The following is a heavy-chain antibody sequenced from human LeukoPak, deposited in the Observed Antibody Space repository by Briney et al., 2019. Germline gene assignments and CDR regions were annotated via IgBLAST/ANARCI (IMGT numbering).Heavy chain of an antibody. V-gene: IGHV4-34*01. Sequence: GSLRLSCAASGFTFSSYAMSWVRQPPGKGLEWIGEINHSGSTNYNPSLKSRVTISVDTSKNQFSLKLSSVTAADTAVYYCARLRGYKNYFDYWGQGTLVTVSS. D-gene: IGHD3-10*01. CDR2: INHSGST. CDR1: GFTFSSYA. CDR3: ARLRGYKNYFDY. J-gene: IGHJ4*02.